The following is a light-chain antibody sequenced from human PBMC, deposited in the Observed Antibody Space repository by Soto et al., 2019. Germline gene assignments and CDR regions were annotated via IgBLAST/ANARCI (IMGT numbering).Light chain of an antibody. J-gene: IGKJ1*01. CDR2: AAS. Sequence: DIQMTQSPSSLSASVGDRVTITCRPSQGISNSLAWYQQKPGKVPKLLIHAASTLLSGVPSRFSGAGFATDFTRPISSRQPEDIGTYYCQKYASDPTFGPGTKVDMK. CDR3: QKYASDPT. V-gene: IGKV1-27*01. CDR1: QGISNS.